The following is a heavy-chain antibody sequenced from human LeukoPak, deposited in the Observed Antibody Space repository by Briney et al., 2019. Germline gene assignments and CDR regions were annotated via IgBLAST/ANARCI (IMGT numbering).Heavy chain of an antibody. CDR1: GFTFSSYS. D-gene: IGHD5-12*01. CDR3: ARGGEFSGYEI. CDR2: ISSRSSYI. V-gene: IGHV3-21*01. J-gene: IGHJ4*02. Sequence: PGGSLRLSCAASGFTFSSYSMNWVRQAPGKGLGWASSISSRSSYIYYTDSVKGRFTISRDNAKNSLYLQMNSLRAEDTAVYYCARGGEFSGYEIWGQGTLVTVSS.